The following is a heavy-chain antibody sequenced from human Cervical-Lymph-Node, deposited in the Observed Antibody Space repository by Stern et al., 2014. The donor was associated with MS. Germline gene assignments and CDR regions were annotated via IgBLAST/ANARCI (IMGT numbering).Heavy chain of an antibody. CDR1: SDSVGSHYY. V-gene: IGHV4-39*01. CDR2: FYYSGVT. D-gene: IGHD2-2*01. J-gene: IGHJ4*02. CDR3: ARHVAEHILVVPPAIEY. Sequence: QLQLQESGPGLVKPSETLTLTCTVSSDSVGSHYYWGWIRQSPGKGLEWIGSFYYSGVTYYNPSLKNRVTMSVDTSKNQFSLNLTSVTAADTALYFCARHVAEHILVVPPAIEYWGQGTLVTVSS.